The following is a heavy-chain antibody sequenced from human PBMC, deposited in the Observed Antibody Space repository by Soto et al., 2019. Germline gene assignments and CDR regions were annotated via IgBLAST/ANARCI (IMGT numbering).Heavy chain of an antibody. D-gene: IGHD1-1*01. V-gene: IGHV3-30*04. CDR3: LRGDGTTVLGSRYFDY. CDR1: GFTFSNYA. CDR2: ISYNGNNK. J-gene: IGHJ4*02. Sequence: QVQLVESGGGVVQPGRSLRLSCAASGFTFSNYAMHWVRQAPGKGLEWVAVISYNGNNKYYADSVKGRFTISRDNSKNXLYLQMNSLRAEDTAVYYCLRGDGTTVLGSRYFDYWGQGSPVTVSS.